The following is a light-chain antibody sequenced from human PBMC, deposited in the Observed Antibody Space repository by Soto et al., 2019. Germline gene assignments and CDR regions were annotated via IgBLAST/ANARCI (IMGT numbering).Light chain of an antibody. J-gene: IGKJ1*01. Sequence: DIQLTQSPSTLPASVGDRVTITCRASQSISNWLAWYHQKPGTAPKRLIYSASSLQSGVPSRFSGSGSGTEFTLTISSLQPEDFATYYCLQHNTYPWTFGQGTKVDIK. CDR2: SAS. CDR3: LQHNTYPWT. CDR1: QSISNW. V-gene: IGKV1-5*01.